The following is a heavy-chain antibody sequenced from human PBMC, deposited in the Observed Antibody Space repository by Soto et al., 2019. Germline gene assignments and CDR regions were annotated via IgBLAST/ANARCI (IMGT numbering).Heavy chain of an antibody. V-gene: IGHV3-23*01. Sequence: LRLSCAASGFTFSSYAMSWVRQAPGKGLEWVSAISGSGGSTYYADSVKGRFTISRDNSKNTLYLQMNSLRAEDTAVYYCAIGGYSSGYWYYYYGMDVWGQGTTVTVSS. D-gene: IGHD3-22*01. J-gene: IGHJ6*02. CDR2: ISGSGGST. CDR1: GFTFSSYA. CDR3: AIGGYSSGYWYYYYGMDV.